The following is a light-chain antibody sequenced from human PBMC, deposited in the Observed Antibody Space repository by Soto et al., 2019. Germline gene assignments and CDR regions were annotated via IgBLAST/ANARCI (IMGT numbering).Light chain of an antibody. Sequence: QSVLTQTPSVSGAPGQRVTISCTGSSSNIGAGYDVHWYQQLPGTAPKLLIYANSIRPSGVPDRFSGSKSGTSASLAITGLQAEDEADYYCQSYESSLSGYGFGTGTKVTVL. CDR2: ANS. V-gene: IGLV1-40*01. CDR3: QSYESSLSGYG. CDR1: SSNIGAGYD. J-gene: IGLJ1*01.